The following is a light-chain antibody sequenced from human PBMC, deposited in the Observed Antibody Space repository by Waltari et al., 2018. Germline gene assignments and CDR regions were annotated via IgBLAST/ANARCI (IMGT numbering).Light chain of an antibody. Sequence: SYELTQPPSVSVSPGQTARITCSGDALPKQYAYWYQQKPGQAPVRVIYKDSESHPGIAERFSGSSSGTTVTLTISGVQAEDEADYYCQSADSSGTYRVVGGGTKLTVL. CDR2: KDS. J-gene: IGLJ2*01. CDR1: ALPKQY. V-gene: IGLV3-25*03. CDR3: QSADSSGTYRV.